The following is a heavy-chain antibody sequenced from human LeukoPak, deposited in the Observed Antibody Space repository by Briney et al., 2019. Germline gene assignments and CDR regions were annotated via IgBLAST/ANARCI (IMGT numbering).Heavy chain of an antibody. CDR2: ISGSGGST. Sequence: GGSLRLSCAASGFTFSSYAMSWVRQAPGKGLEWVSAISGSGGSTYYADSLKGRFTISRDNSKNTLYLQMNSLRAEDTAVYYCAKGLWDILVVPDAPFDYWGQGTLVTVSS. J-gene: IGHJ4*02. D-gene: IGHD2-2*01. CDR3: AKGLWDILVVPDAPFDY. CDR1: GFTFSSYA. V-gene: IGHV3-23*01.